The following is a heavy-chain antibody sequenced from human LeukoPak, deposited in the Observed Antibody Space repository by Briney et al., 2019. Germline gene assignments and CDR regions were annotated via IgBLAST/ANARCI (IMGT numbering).Heavy chain of an antibody. Sequence: SETLSLTCTVSGGSISSYYWSWIRQPPGKGLEWIGYIYYSGSTNYNPSLKSRVTISVDTSKNQFSLKLSSVTAADTAVYYCARGKENYDILTGLNYYYYYMDVWGEGTTVIVSS. CDR2: IYYSGST. CDR1: GGSISSYY. V-gene: IGHV4-59*01. J-gene: IGHJ6*03. D-gene: IGHD3-9*01. CDR3: ARGKENYDILTGLNYYYYYMDV.